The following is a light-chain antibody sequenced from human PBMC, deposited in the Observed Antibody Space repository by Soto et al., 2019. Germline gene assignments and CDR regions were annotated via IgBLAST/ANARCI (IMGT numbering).Light chain of an antibody. CDR1: QSVSNY. V-gene: IGKV3-20*01. CDR3: QQYGVSPQT. J-gene: IGKJ1*01. CDR2: GAS. Sequence: EIVLTQSPGTLSLSPGERATLSCRASQSVSNYLAWYQHKPGQAPRLLIYGASSRATGIPDRFSGSGSETDFTLTISRLEPEDFAVYCCQQYGVSPQTFGQGTKVEIK.